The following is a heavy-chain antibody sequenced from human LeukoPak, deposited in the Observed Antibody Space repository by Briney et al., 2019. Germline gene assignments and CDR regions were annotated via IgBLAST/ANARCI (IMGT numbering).Heavy chain of an antibody. J-gene: IGHJ4*02. CDR2: INPKSGGT. Sequence: ASVKVSCKVSGYTFTGYHIHWVRQAPGQGLEWMGLINPKSGGTNYGQKFQDRVTMTRDTSINTADMELSSLRSDDTAVYYCARSRDFYDSSGYYRFYFDFWGQGTLVTVSS. V-gene: IGHV1-2*02. CDR3: ARSRDFYDSSGYYRFYFDF. CDR1: GYTFTGYH. D-gene: IGHD3-22*01.